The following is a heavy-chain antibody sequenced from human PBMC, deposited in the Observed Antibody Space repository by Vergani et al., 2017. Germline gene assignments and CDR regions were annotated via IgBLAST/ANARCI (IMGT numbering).Heavy chain of an antibody. D-gene: IGHD4-23*01. Sequence: QLQLQESGPGLVKPSETLSLTCTVSGGSISSSSYYWSWIRQPPGKGLEWIGYIYYSGSTNYNPSLKSRVTISVDTSKNQFSLKLSSVTAADTAVYYCARGLYGGNFPFDYWGQGTLVTVSS. CDR2: IYYSGST. CDR1: GGSISSSSYY. J-gene: IGHJ4*02. CDR3: ARGLYGGNFPFDY. V-gene: IGHV4-61*01.